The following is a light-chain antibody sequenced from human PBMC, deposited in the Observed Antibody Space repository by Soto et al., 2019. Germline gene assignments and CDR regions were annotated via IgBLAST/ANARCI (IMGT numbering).Light chain of an antibody. Sequence: EIVLTQSPGTLSLSPEERATLSCRASQSVSSNLAWYQQKPGQAPRLLIYGASNRATGIPDRFSGSGSGTDFTLTISRLEPEDFAVYYCQQYGSSGTFGQGTKVDI. J-gene: IGKJ1*01. CDR2: GAS. CDR3: QQYGSSGT. V-gene: IGKV3-20*01. CDR1: QSVSSN.